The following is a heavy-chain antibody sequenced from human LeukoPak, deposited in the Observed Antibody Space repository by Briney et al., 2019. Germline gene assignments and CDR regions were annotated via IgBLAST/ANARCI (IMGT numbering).Heavy chain of an antibody. CDR1: GFTFSSYS. J-gene: IGHJ4*02. V-gene: IGHV3-21*01. CDR2: ISSSSSYI. CDR3: ARDSRLGYGAIPPVDS. D-gene: IGHD4-17*01. Sequence: KTGGSLRLSCAASGFTFSSYSMNWVRQAPGKRLEWVSSISSSSSYIYYADSVKGRFTISRDNAKNSLYLQMNSLRAEDTGTYFCARDSRLGYGAIPPVDSWGQGTRVTVSS.